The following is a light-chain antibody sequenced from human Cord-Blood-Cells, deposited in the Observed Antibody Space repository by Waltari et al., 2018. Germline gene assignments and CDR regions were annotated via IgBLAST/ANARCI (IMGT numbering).Light chain of an antibody. CDR3: LSADSSGTWV. CDR2: KDS. V-gene: IGLV3-16*01. CDR1: ALPKKY. Sequence: SYELTQPPSVSVSLGQMARITCSGEALPKKYAYWYQQKPGQFPVLVIYKDSERPSGIPARFSGSRSGTIVTLTISGDQAEDEADYYCLSADSSGTWVFGGGTKLTVL. J-gene: IGLJ3*02.